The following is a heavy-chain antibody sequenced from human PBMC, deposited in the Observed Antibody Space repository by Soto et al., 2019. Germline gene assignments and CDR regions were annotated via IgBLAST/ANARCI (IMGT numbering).Heavy chain of an antibody. CDR1: GGTFSSYA. J-gene: IGHJ5*02. Sequence: QVQLVQSGAEVKKPGSSVKVSCKASGGTFSSYAISWVRQAPGQGLEWMGGIIPIFGTANYAQKFQGRVTMTADKSTSTAYMELSSLRSEDTAVYYCARDLPAVTTVTTYNWFDPWGQGTLVTVSS. D-gene: IGHD4-17*01. CDR3: ARDLPAVTTVTTYNWFDP. V-gene: IGHV1-69*06. CDR2: IIPIFGTA.